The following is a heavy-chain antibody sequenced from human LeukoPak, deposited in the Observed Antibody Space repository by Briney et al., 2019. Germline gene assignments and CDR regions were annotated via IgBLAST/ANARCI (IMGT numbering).Heavy chain of an antibody. CDR3: ARSYCSGGSCYLAGPNAFDI. J-gene: IGHJ3*02. D-gene: IGHD2-15*01. CDR1: GFTFSSYS. V-gene: IGHV3-48*04. CDR2: ISSSGSTI. Sequence: GGSLRLSCAASGFTFSSYSMNWVRQAPGKGLEWVSYISSSGSTIYYADSVKGRFTISRDNAKNSLYLQMNSLRAEDTAVYYCARSYCSGGSCYLAGPNAFDIWGQGTMVTVSS.